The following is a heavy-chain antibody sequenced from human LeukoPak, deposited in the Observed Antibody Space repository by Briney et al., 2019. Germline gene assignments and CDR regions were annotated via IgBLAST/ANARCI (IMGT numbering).Heavy chain of an antibody. CDR1: GGSFSGYY. J-gene: IGHJ4*02. Sequence: PSETLSLTCAVYGGSFSGYYWSWIRQPPGKGLEWIGEINHSGSTNYNPSLKSRVTISVDTSKNQFSLKLSSVTAADTAVYYCARSTYYYDSSGYYYEDYWGQGTLVTVSS. V-gene: IGHV4-34*01. D-gene: IGHD3-22*01. CDR2: INHSGST. CDR3: ARSTYYYDSSGYYYEDY.